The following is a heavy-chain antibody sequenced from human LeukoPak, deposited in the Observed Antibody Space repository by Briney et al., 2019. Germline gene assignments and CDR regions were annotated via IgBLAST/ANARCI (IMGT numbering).Heavy chain of an antibody. D-gene: IGHD3-22*01. V-gene: IGHV1-45*02. J-gene: IGHJ4*02. CDR2: ITPFNGNT. CDR1: GYTFTYRY. Sequence: ASVKVSCKASGYTFTYRYLHWVRQAPGQALEWMGWITPFNGNTNYAQKFQDRVTITRDRSMSTAYMELSSLRSEDTAMYYCARDPGQYYYDSSGYSTWGQGTLVTVSS. CDR3: ARDPGQYYYDSSGYST.